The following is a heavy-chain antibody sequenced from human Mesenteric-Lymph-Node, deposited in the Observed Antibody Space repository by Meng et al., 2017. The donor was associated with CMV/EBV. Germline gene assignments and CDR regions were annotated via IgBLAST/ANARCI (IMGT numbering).Heavy chain of an antibody. CDR2: ISFDGSNQ. CDR1: GFTLSTYG. J-gene: IGHJ3*02. Sequence: GESLKISCAASGFTLSTYGMHWVRQVPGKGLEWVAFISFDGSNQHYADSVRGRFTISRDNSKNTLFLQMNSVTVDDTALYYCATEGGGPTTITAFDIWGQGTLVTVSS. D-gene: IGHD5-12*01. CDR3: ATEGGGPTTITAFDI. V-gene: IGHV3-30*02.